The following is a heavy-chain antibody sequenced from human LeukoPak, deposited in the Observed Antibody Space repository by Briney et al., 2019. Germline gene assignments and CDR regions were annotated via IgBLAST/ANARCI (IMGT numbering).Heavy chain of an antibody. CDR2: ISGSGGST. J-gene: IGHJ5*02. Sequence: PGGSLRLSCAASGFTFTSYAMSWVRQAPGKGLEWVSAISGSGGSTYYADSVKGRFTISSDNSKNSLYLQMNSLRAEDTAVYYCARWRYNWNGGWFDPWGQGTLVTVSS. CDR3: ARWRYNWNGGWFDP. V-gene: IGHV3-23*01. CDR1: GFTFTSYA. D-gene: IGHD1-1*01.